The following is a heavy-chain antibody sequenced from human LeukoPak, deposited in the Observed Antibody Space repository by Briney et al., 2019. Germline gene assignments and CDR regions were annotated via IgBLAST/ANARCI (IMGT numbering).Heavy chain of an antibody. CDR2: IYHSGST. J-gene: IGHJ5*02. Sequence: SETLSLTCTVSGYSISSGYYWGWIRQPPGKGLEWIGSIYHSGSTYYNPSLKSRVTISVDTSKNQFSLKLSSVTAAGTAVYYCARGGRMGRDEFDPWGQGTLVTVSS. V-gene: IGHV4-38-2*02. CDR3: ARGGRMGRDEFDP. D-gene: IGHD1-26*01. CDR1: GYSISSGYY.